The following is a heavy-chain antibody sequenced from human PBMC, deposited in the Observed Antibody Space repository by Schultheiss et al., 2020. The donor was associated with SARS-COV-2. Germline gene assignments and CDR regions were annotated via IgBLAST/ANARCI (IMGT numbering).Heavy chain of an antibody. CDR2: IYHSGST. D-gene: IGHD4-17*01. CDR3: ATSRYGDPPFDY. Sequence: SETLSLTCAVSGGSISSSNWWSWVRQPPGKGLEWIGEIYHSGSTYYNPSLKSRVTISVDKSKNQFSLKLSSVTAADTAVYYCATSRYGDPPFDYWGQGTLVTVSS. J-gene: IGHJ4*02. V-gene: IGHV4-4*02. CDR1: GGSISSSNW.